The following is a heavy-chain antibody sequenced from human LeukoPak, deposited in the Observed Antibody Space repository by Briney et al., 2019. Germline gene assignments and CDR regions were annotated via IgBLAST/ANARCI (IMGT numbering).Heavy chain of an antibody. J-gene: IGHJ4*02. CDR3: ARRYGSGWYDY. CDR1: GFTVSSNY. V-gene: IGHV3-53*01. Sequence: PGGSLRLSCAASGFTVSSNYMSWVRQAPGKGLEWVSFIYSGGSTYYAHSVKGRFTISRDNSKNTLYLQMNSLRAEDTAVYYCARRYGSGWYDYWGQGTLVTVSS. D-gene: IGHD6-19*01. CDR2: IYSGGST.